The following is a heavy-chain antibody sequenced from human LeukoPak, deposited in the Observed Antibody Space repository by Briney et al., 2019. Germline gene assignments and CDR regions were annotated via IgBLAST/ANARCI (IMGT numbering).Heavy chain of an antibody. CDR1: GGSISIYY. CDR2: IYDTGNT. CDR3: ARATPWLLPGY. Sequence: SETLSLTCTVSGGSISIYYWSWVRQPPGKGREWIGHIYDTGNTNYNPSLESRVTISVDTSKNQFSLRLTSVTAADTAVYFCARATPWLLPGYWGQGTLVTVSS. D-gene: IGHD3-22*01. J-gene: IGHJ4*02. V-gene: IGHV4-59*01.